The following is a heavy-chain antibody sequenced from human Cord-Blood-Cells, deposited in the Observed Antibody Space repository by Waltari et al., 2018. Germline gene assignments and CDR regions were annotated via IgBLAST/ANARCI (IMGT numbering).Heavy chain of an antibody. CDR3: ARLEYSSSSASDY. CDR2: ISYDGSNK. V-gene: IGHV3-30*03. J-gene: IGHJ4*02. Sequence: QVQLVESGGGVVQPGRSLRLSCAASGFTFSSYGMHWVRQAPGKGLEWVAVISYDGSNKYYADSVKGRFTISRDKSKNTLYLQMNSLRAEDTAVYYCARLEYSSSSASDYWGQGTLVTVSS. CDR1: GFTFSSYG. D-gene: IGHD6-6*01.